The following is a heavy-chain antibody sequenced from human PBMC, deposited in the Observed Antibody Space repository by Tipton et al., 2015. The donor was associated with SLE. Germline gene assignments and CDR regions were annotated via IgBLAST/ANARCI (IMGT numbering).Heavy chain of an antibody. CDR1: GGSISSHY. D-gene: IGHD3-10*01. Sequence: TLSLTCTVSGGSISSHYCSWIRQHPGKGLERIGYIYYSWSTYYNPSLKSRVTLSVDTSKNQLSLKLSSVTAAETAVYYCAKRGDWDYYFGYWGQGTLVTVSS. CDR2: IYYSWST. V-gene: IGHV4-59*06. J-gene: IGHJ4*02. CDR3: AKRGDWDYYFGY.